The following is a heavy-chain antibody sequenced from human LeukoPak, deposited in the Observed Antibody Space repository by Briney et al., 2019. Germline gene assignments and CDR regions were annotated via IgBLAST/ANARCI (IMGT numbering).Heavy chain of an antibody. J-gene: IGHJ4*02. Sequence: GGSLRLSCAASRFTFSDYYMSWIRQAPGKGLEWVSYISSSGSTIYYADSVKGRFTISRDNAKNSLYLQMNSLRAEDTAVYYCARRQSITKRGYFDYWGQGTLVTVSS. CDR2: ISSSGSTI. D-gene: IGHD3-10*01. V-gene: IGHV3-11*01. CDR1: RFTFSDYY. CDR3: ARRQSITKRGYFDY.